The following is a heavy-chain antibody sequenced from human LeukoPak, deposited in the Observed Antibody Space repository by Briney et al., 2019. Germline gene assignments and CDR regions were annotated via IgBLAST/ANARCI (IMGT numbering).Heavy chain of an antibody. CDR2: IRSETYGGTT. J-gene: IGHJ4*02. CDR3: TRDPAGYAYGYSFFDY. CDR1: GFTFGDYA. Sequence: GGSLRLSCTASGFTFGDYAMSWFRQAPGKGLEWVGFIRSETYGGTTEYAASVKGRFSISRDDSKSIAYLQMNSLKTEDTAVYFRTRDPAGYAYGYSFFDYWGQGTLVTVSS. D-gene: IGHD3-22*01. V-gene: IGHV3-49*03.